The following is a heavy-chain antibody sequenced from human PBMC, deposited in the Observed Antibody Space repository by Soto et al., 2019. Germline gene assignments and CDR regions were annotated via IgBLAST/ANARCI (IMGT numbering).Heavy chain of an antibody. CDR3: AKDSGDGYCSGGSCYSAIDY. CDR2: ISWNSGSI. D-gene: IGHD2-15*01. V-gene: IGHV3-9*01. Sequence: EVQLVESGGGLVQPGRSLRLSCAASGFTFDDYAMHWVRQAPGKGLEWVSGISWNSGSIGYADSVKGRFTISRDNAKNSLYLQMNSLRAKDTALYYCAKDSGDGYCSGGSCYSAIDYWGQGTLVTVSS. CDR1: GFTFDDYA. J-gene: IGHJ4*02.